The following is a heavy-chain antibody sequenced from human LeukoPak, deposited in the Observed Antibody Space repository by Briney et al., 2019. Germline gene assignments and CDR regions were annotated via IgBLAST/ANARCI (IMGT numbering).Heavy chain of an antibody. J-gene: IGHJ4*02. CDR2: ISGSGEFT. CDR1: GFMFSSYA. V-gene: IGHV3-23*01. D-gene: IGHD4-17*01. Sequence: GGSLRLSCAASGFMFSSYAMTWVRQAPGKGLEWVSSISGSGEFTDYADSVKGRFTISRDNPENTVYLQMSSLRVDDTATYFCAKVGYGDLDYWGQGVLVPVSS. CDR3: AKVGYGDLDY.